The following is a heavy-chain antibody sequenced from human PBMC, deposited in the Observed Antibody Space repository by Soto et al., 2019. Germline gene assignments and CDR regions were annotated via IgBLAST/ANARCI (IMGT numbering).Heavy chain of an antibody. J-gene: IGHJ4*02. Sequence: QITLKESGPTLVKPTQTLTLTCTVSGFSLSGSGMAVGWIRQPPGKALEWLAVIYWDDDKRYTPSLKSRLTISKDTSKIHVDLTVTNKHPVDTATYFCAHCNLPGQGVAAFDNWGQGTLVTGSS. CDR3: AHCNLPGQGVAAFDN. V-gene: IGHV2-5*02. CDR2: IYWDDDK. CDR1: GFSLSGSGMA. D-gene: IGHD3-3*01.